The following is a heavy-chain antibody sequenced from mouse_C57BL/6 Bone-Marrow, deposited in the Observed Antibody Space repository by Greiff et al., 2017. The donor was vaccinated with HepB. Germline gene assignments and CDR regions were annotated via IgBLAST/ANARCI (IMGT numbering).Heavy chain of an antibody. CDR2: INSDGGTT. V-gene: IGHV5-2*01. CDR3: ARRRRFYWYFDD. J-gene: IGHJ1*03. Sequence: EVHLVESGGGLVQPGESLKLSCESTEYEFPSHAMSWVRQTPETRLELVAAINSDGGTTYYPDTMERRFIISRDNTKKALYLQLSRLRAEDTALYYCARRRRFYWYFDDWGTGTTVTVSS. CDR1: EYEFPSHA.